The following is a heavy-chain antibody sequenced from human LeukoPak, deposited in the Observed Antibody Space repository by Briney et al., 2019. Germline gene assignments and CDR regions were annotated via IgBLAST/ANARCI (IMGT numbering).Heavy chain of an antibody. CDR1: GFTFSSYS. D-gene: IGHD5-18*01. CDR2: ISSSSSYI. J-gene: IGHJ4*02. Sequence: GGSLRLSCAASGFTFSSYSMNWVRRAPGKGLEWVSSISSSSSYIYYADSVKGRFTISRDNAKNSLYLQMNSLRAEDTAVYYCARVSVDTAMVTPSGFDYWGQGTLVTVSS. V-gene: IGHV3-21*01. CDR3: ARVSVDTAMVTPSGFDY.